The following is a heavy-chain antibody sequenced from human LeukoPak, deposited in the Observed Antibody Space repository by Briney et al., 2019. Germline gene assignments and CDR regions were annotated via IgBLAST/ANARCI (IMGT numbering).Heavy chain of an antibody. CDR2: INHSGST. J-gene: IGHJ4*02. CDR1: GGSIRSGDFY. CDR3: ARAVAAAGAPYYFDY. V-gene: IGHV4-30-4*01. Sequence: SQTLSLTCTVSGGSIRSGDFYWSWIRQPPGKGLEWIGEINHSGSTNYNPSLKSRVTISVDTSKNQFSLKLSSVTAADTAVCYCARAVAAAGAPYYFDYWGQGTLVTVSS. D-gene: IGHD6-13*01.